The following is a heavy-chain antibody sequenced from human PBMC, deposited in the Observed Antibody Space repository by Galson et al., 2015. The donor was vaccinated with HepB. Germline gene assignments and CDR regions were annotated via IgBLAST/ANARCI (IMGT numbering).Heavy chain of an antibody. CDR2: IFWADDK. CDR1: GFSLNRRGIG. CDR3: AHRSTGTYLNY. D-gene: IGHD3-10*01. V-gene: IGHV2-5*02. J-gene: IGHJ4*02. Sequence: PALVKPTQTLTLTCSFSGFSLNRRGIGVAWIRQSPGKALEWLGLIFWADDKRCSPSLKTRLIMTKDTSKDQVVLTLTNVDPVDTGTYYCAHRSTGTYLNYWGPGTLVTVSS.